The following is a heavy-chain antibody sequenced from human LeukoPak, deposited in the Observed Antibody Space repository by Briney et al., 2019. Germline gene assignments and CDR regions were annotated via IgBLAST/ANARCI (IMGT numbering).Heavy chain of an antibody. CDR3: ARDQGGSGWYLVCPDY. Sequence: PGGSLRLSCAASGFTFSSYSMNWVRQAPGKGLEWVSSISSSSSYIYYAASVKGRFTISRDNAKNSLYLQMNSLRAEDTAVYYCARDQGGSGWYLVCPDYWGQGTLVTVSS. CDR2: ISSSSSYI. J-gene: IGHJ4*02. D-gene: IGHD6-19*01. CDR1: GFTFSSYS. V-gene: IGHV3-21*01.